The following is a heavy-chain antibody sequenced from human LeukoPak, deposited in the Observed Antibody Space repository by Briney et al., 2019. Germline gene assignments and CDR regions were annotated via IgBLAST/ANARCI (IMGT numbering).Heavy chain of an antibody. CDR3: AASSSGYCDY. D-gene: IGHD3-22*01. CDR1: GFTFSSYG. CDR2: IWYDGSNK. J-gene: IGHJ4*02. Sequence: GRSLRLSCAASGFTFSSYGMHWVRQAPGKGLEWAAVIWYDGSNKYYADSVKGRFTTSRDNSKNTLYLQMNSLRAEDTAVYYCAASSSGYCDYWGQGTLVTVSS. V-gene: IGHV3-33*01.